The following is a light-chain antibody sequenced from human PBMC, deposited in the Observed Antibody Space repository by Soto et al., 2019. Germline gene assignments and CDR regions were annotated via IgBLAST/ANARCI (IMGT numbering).Light chain of an antibody. V-gene: IGKV1-39*01. CDR2: VAS. CDR3: QQNQDIPPT. Sequence: DIQMTQSPSSLSASVGDRVTVTCLASQSIDTYLNWYQQRPGQAPKLLIYVASTLQSGVPSRFSGSGSGTHFTLTISSLQPEDFATYYCQQNQDIPPTFGQGTRVERK. CDR1: QSIDTY. J-gene: IGKJ1*01.